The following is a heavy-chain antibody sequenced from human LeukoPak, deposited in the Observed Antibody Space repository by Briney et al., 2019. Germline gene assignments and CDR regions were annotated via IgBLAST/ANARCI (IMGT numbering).Heavy chain of an antibody. V-gene: IGHV4-31*03. CDR2: IYYSAIT. D-gene: IGHD3-10*01. CDR3: ARGLGSPN. Sequence: PSETLSLTCTVSGGSISSGGYYWSWIRQHPGKGLEWIGYIYYSAITYHNPSLKSRVTISVDTSENQFSLKLTSVTAADTAVYYCARGLGSPNWGQGTLVTVSS. J-gene: IGHJ4*02. CDR1: GGSISSGGYY.